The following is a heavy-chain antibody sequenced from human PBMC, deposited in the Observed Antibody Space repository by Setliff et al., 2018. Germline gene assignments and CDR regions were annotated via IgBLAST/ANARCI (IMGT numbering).Heavy chain of an antibody. V-gene: IGHV3-23*01. J-gene: IGHJ4*02. CDR2: ISGRGGST. D-gene: IGHD2-15*01. CDR1: GFTFISYA. Sequence: GGSLRLSCAASGFTFISYAMSWVRQAPGKGLEWVSSISGRGGSTYYVDSVKGRFTISRDNSKNTLYLQMDSLRAEDTAVYYCARTCSGSGCYAGLESWGQGTPVTVSS. CDR3: ARTCSGSGCYAGLES.